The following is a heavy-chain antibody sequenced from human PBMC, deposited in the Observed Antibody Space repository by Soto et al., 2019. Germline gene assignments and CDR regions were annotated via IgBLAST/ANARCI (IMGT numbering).Heavy chain of an antibody. CDR3: TTALLWFGESHVDY. CDR2: IKSKTDGGTT. J-gene: IGHJ4*02. D-gene: IGHD3-10*01. CDR1: GFTFSNAW. Sequence: GGSLRLSCAASGFTFSNAWMNWVRQAPGKGLEWVGRIKSKTDGGTTDYAAPVKGRFTISRDDSKNTLYLQMNSLKTEDTAVYYCTTALLWFGESHVDYWGQGTLVTVSS. V-gene: IGHV3-15*07.